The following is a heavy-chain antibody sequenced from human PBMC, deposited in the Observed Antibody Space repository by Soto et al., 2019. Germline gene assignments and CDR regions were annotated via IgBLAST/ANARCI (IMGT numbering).Heavy chain of an antibody. J-gene: IGHJ5*02. D-gene: IGHD2-15*01. CDR3: AREDIVVVVAGNWFDP. CDR2: TYYRSKWYN. CDR1: GDSVSSNSAA. Sequence: LSQTLSLTCAISGDSVSSNSAAWNWIRQSPSRGLEWLGRTYYRSKWYNDYAVSVKSRITINPDTSKNQFSLQLNSVTPEDTAVYYCAREDIVVVVAGNWFDPWGQGTLVTVSS. V-gene: IGHV6-1*01.